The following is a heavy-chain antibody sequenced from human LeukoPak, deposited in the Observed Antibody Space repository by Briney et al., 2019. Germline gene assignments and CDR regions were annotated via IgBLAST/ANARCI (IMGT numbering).Heavy chain of an antibody. CDR3: ASRRSYYDSSGYFPGAFDI. Sequence: PSETLSLTCTVSGGSISSYYWSWIRQPPGKGLEWIGYIYYSGSTYYNPSLKSRVTISVDASKNQFSLKLSSVTAADTAVYYCASRRSYYDSSGYFPGAFDIWGQGTMVTVSS. V-gene: IGHV4-59*12. CDR2: IYYSGST. J-gene: IGHJ3*02. CDR1: GGSISSYY. D-gene: IGHD3-22*01.